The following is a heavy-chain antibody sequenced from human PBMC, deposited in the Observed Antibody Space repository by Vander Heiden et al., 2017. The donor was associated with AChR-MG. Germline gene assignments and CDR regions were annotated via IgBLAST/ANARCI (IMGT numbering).Heavy chain of an antibody. D-gene: IGHD6-13*01. Sequence: EVQLLESGGGLVQPGGSLRLSCAASGFTCGLSAMSRVRQAPGKGLEWVSAISGVGGITYYADSVKGRFTISRDNSKNTLSLQMNSLRVEDTAVYYCTKDFGRRGSSWYHDAFDIWGQGTMVTVSA. CDR2: ISGVGGIT. CDR3: TKDFGRRGSSWYHDAFDI. V-gene: IGHV3-23*01. J-gene: IGHJ3*02. CDR1: GFTCGLSA.